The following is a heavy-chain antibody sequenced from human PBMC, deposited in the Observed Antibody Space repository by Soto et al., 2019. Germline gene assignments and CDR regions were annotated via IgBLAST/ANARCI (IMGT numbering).Heavy chain of an antibody. D-gene: IGHD4-4*01. J-gene: IGHJ6*02. V-gene: IGHV1-69*12. CDR1: GGTFSSYA. CDR3: ARDRGSYSNYYGMDV. CDR2: IIPIFGTA. Sequence: QVQLVQSGAEVKKPGSSVKVSCKTSGGTFSSYAISWVRQAPGQRLEWMGGIIPIFGTANYAQKFQGRVTITADESTSTAYMELSSLRSEDTAAYNCARDRGSYSNYYGMDVWGQGTTVTVSS.